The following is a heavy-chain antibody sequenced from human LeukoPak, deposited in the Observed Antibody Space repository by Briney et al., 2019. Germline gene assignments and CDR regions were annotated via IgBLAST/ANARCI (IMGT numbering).Heavy chain of an antibody. J-gene: IGHJ6*03. CDR2: IYYSGST. CDR1: GGSISSYY. Sequence: SETLSLTCTVSGGSISSYYWSWIRQPPGKGLEWIGYIYYSGSTNYNPSLKSRVTISVDTSKNQFSLKLSSVTAADTAVYYCARSSHIAAAGTGPYYYYYYYMDVWGKGTTVPVSS. CDR3: ARSSHIAAAGTGPYYYYYYYMDV. V-gene: IGHV4-59*01. D-gene: IGHD6-13*01.